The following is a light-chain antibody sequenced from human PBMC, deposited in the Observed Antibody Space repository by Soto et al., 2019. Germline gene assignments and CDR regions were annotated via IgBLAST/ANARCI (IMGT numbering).Light chain of an antibody. CDR1: SSDVGGYNY. V-gene: IGLV2-14*01. CDR2: DVS. Sequence: QSVLTQPASVSGSPGQSITISCTGTSSDVGGYNYVSWYQQHPGKAPKLMIYDVSNRPSGVSNRFSGSKSGNTASLTISVLQAEDEADYYCSSYTSSSTPLNVFGTGTKVTVL. CDR3: SSYTSSSTPLNV. J-gene: IGLJ1*01.